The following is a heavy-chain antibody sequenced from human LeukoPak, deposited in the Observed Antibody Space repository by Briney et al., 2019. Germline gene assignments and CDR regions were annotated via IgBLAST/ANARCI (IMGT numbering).Heavy chain of an antibody. V-gene: IGHV3-15*07. CDR3: TSGRGFYYDT. Sequence: GGSLRLSCAASTFTFNNAWVNWVRQAPGKGLEWVGRIKSKTDGGTRDYAAPVKGRFTISRDDSTNTLYLQMNSLTPEDTAVYYCTSGRGFYYDTWDQGTLVTVSS. J-gene: IGHJ5*02. CDR2: IKSKTDGGTR. D-gene: IGHD3-22*01. CDR1: TFTFNNAW.